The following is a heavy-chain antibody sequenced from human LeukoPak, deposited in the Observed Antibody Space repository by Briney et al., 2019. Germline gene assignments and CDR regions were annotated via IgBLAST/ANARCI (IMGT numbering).Heavy chain of an antibody. D-gene: IGHD6-6*01. V-gene: IGHV4-39*01. CDR1: GGSISTNAYY. Sequence: SETLSLTCTVSGGSISTNAYYWAWIRQPPGKGLEWIGSVFYSGSTYSNPSLESRLTISVDTSKNQFSLKLSSVTAADTAVYYCARGRRRAWQLDFDYWGQGTLVTASS. CDR2: VFYSGST. CDR3: ARGRRRAWQLDFDY. J-gene: IGHJ4*02.